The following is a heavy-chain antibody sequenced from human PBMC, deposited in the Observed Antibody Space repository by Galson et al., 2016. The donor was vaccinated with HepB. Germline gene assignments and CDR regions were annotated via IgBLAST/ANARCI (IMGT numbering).Heavy chain of an antibody. J-gene: IGHJ6*02. D-gene: IGHD3-22*01. CDR2: IKRKSDGGTT. V-gene: IGHV3-15*05. Sequence: SLRLSCAASGLIFNNAWMSWVRQAPGKGLEWVGRIKRKSDGGTTYYAAPVKGRFTISRDDSKTMLYLQMKSLKPDDTAVYYCTTDRIVVVITTSYYYGMDVWGRGTTVTVSS. CDR1: GLIFNNAW. CDR3: TTDRIVVVITTSYYYGMDV.